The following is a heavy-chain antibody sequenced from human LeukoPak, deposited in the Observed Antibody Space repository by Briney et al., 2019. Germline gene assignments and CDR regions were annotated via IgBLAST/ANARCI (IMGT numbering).Heavy chain of an antibody. CDR1: GFTFSAYE. Sequence: GGSLRLSCAASGFTFSAYEMNWVRQAPGKGLEWVSYISHDGSVMHYADSVKGRFTISRDNAKNSLYLQMNGLRAEDTAVYYCARDTDCGFSRCYRWHSFDYWGQGTLVTVSS. CDR3: ARDTDCGFSRCYRWHSFDY. CDR2: ISHDGSVM. J-gene: IGHJ4*02. D-gene: IGHD2-21*01. V-gene: IGHV3-48*03.